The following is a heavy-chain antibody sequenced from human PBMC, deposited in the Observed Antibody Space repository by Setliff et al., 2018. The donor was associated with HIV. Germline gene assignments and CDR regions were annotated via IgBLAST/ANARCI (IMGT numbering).Heavy chain of an antibody. J-gene: IGHJ4*02. Sequence: GASVKVSCKASGYTFTDYYMHWMRQAPGQGLEWMGGIIPIFGTTHYAQKLQGRVTMTTDTSTSTAYMELRSLRSDDTAMYYCARNYYDRSGHHPDYWGQGTLVTVSS. CDR2: IIPIFGTT. V-gene: IGHV1-18*04. D-gene: IGHD3-22*01. CDR3: ARNYYDRSGHHPDY. CDR1: GYTFTDYY.